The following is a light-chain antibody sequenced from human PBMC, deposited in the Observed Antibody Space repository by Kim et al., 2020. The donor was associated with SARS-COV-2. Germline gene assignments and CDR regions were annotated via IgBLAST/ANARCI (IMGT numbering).Light chain of an antibody. CDR1: SSDVGSYNL. V-gene: IGLV2-23*01. CDR3: CSYAGSSTVV. J-gene: IGLJ2*01. CDR2: EGS. Sequence: ALTQPASVSGSPGQSITISCTGTSSDVGSYNLVSWYQQHPGKAPKLMIYEGSKRPSGVSNRFSGSKSGNTASLTISGLQAEDEADYYCCSYAGSSTVVFGGGTQLTVL.